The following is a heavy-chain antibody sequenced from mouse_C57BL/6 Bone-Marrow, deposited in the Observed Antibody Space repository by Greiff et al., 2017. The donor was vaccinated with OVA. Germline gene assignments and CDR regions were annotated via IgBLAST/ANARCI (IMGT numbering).Heavy chain of an antibody. V-gene: IGHV5-6*01. J-gene: IGHJ3*01. D-gene: IGHD1-1*01. Sequence: EVKLMESGGDLVKPGGSLKLSCAASGFTFSSYGMSWVRQTPDKRLEWVATISSGGSYTYYPDSVKGRFTISRDNAKNTLYLQMSSLKSEDTAMYYCARDYYGSSSAYWGQGTLVTVSA. CDR2: ISSGGSYT. CDR3: ARDYYGSSSAY. CDR1: GFTFSSYG.